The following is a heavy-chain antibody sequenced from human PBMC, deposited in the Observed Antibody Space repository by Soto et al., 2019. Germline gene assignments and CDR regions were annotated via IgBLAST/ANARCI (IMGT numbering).Heavy chain of an antibody. CDR3: ARDTSLIVVVPAALDY. CDR1: GFTFSSYS. D-gene: IGHD2-2*01. V-gene: IGHV3-21*01. J-gene: IGHJ4*02. Sequence: GGSLRLSCAASGFTFSSYSMNWVRQAPGKGLEWVSSISSSSSYIYYADSVKGRFTISRDNAKNSLYLQMNSLRAEDTAVYYCARDTSLIVVVPAALDYWGQGTLVTVSS. CDR2: ISSSSSYI.